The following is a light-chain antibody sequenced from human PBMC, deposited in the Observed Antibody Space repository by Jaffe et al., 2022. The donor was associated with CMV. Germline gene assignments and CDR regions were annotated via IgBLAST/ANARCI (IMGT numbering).Light chain of an antibody. Sequence: NFILTQPHSVSESPGKTVTISCTRSSGSIASTYVQWYQQRPGSAPTTVIYEDNRRPSGVPDRFSGSIDSSSNSASLIISGLQTEDEAAYYCQSYDSTNQGVFGGGTKLTVL. J-gene: IGLJ3*02. CDR2: EDN. CDR1: SGSIASTY. V-gene: IGLV6-57*04. CDR3: QSYDSTNQGV.